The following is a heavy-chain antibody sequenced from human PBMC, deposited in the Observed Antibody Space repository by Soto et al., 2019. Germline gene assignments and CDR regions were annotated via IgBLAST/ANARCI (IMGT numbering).Heavy chain of an antibody. J-gene: IGHJ6*02. CDR1: GCAFTGHA. CDR3: GGDVTVNYYDSTYPYHAIDV. CDR2: IVPFFKGT. V-gene: IGHV1-69*13. Sequence: ASVKVSCKAAGCAFTGHAISWVRQAPGQGLEWMGVIVPFFKGTNYAQKFQGRLTITADDSMTTVYMDLYGLTSDDTDVYYCGGDVTVNYYDSTYPYHAIDVWGQRTKVNVSS. D-gene: IGHD3-16*01.